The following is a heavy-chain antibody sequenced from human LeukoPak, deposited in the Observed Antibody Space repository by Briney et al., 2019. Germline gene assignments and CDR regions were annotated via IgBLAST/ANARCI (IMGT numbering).Heavy chain of an antibody. J-gene: IGHJ4*02. V-gene: IGHV4-59*08. Sequence: PSETLSLTCTVSGGSISSYYWSWIQQPPGKGLEWIGYIYYSGSTNYNPSLKSRVTISVDTSKNQFSLKLSSVTAADTAVYYCARSSQQQWLGFDYWGQGTLVTVSS. CDR3: ARSSQQQWLGFDY. D-gene: IGHD6-19*01. CDR2: IYYSGST. CDR1: GGSISSYY.